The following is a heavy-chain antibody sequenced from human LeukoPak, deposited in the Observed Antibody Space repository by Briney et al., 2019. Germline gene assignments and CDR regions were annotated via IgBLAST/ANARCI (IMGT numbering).Heavy chain of an antibody. Sequence: TGGSLRLSCVVSGSTFSKYWMHWVRQAPGKGLVWVSRINTDGSDTSYVDSVRGRFTVSRDNAKNTLYLQMNSLRSEDTAVYYCTRRGEDGFGYRYWGQGTLVTVSS. D-gene: IGHD5-12*01. CDR2: INTDGSDT. J-gene: IGHJ4*02. CDR1: GSTFSKYW. CDR3: TRRGEDGFGYRY. V-gene: IGHV3-74*01.